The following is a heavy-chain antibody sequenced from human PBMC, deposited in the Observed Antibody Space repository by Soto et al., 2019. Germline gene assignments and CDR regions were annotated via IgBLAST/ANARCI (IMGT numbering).Heavy chain of an antibody. D-gene: IGHD6-13*01. CDR3: AKYSRKEAEGFTLDY. J-gene: IGHJ4*02. CDR2: IYYTGST. V-gene: IGHV4-59*01. Sequence: PXASLSLTFTVSGDCINHYEWSWIRQPPGKRPEWIGYIYYTGSTTYNPSLESRVTMSVDTSRNQFSLKLSSVNAADTAVYYCAKYSRKEAEGFTLDYWGRGTLVTVSS. CDR1: GDCINHYE.